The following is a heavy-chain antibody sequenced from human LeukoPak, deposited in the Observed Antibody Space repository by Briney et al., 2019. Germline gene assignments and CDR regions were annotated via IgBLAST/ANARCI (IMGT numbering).Heavy chain of an antibody. CDR1: GFTFSNYG. J-gene: IGHJ5*02. Sequence: GGSLRLSCAASGFTFSNYGMSWVRQAPGKGLEWVSGISGSRGRTYYADSVKGRFTISRDNSKNSLYLQMNSLRAEDTALYYCAKDQASYYYGSGSYRRWFDPWGQGTLVTVSS. CDR3: AKDQASYYYGSGSYRRWFDP. CDR2: ISGSRGRT. D-gene: IGHD3-10*01. V-gene: IGHV3-23*01.